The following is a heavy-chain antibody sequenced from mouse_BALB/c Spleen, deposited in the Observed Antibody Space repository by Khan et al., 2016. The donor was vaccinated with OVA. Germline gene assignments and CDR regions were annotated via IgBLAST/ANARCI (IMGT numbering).Heavy chain of an antibody. J-gene: IGHJ3*01. CDR3: AREWAAWFPY. V-gene: IGHV1-77*01. CDR2: ISPGSDKT. CDR1: GYTFTDYY. Sequence: VQLQESGAELARPGASVKLSCKASGYTFTDYYINWMRQRTGQGLEWIGEISPGSDKTYYNEKFKGKATLTVDKSSSTAYMPLSSLTSQDSAVYFCAREWAAWFPYWGQGTLVTVSA.